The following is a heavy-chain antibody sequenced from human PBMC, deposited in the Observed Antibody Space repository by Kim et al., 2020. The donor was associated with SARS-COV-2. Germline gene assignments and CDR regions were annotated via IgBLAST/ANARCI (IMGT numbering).Heavy chain of an antibody. J-gene: IGHJ4*02. CDR1: GGSISSSSYY. CDR3: ARQPDTAMETGYFDY. Sequence: SETLSLTCTVSGGSISSSSYYWGWIRQPPGKGLEWIGSIYYSGSTYYNPSLKSRVTISVDTSKNQFSLKLSSVTAADTAVYYCARQPDTAMETGYFDYWGQGTLVTVSS. CDR2: IYYSGST. V-gene: IGHV4-39*01. D-gene: IGHD5-18*01.